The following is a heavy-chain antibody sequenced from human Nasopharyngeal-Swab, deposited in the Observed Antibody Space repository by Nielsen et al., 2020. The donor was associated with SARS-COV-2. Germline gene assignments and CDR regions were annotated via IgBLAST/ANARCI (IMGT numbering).Heavy chain of an antibody. Sequence: WIRQPPGKGLEWIGYIYSSGSTNYNPSLKSRVTISVETSKNQFSLKLSSVTAADTAVYYCARDIQWYSSSWYQPAGGFDPWGQGTLVTVSS. V-gene: IGHV4-59*01. CDR3: ARDIQWYSSSWYQPAGGFDP. CDR2: IYSSGST. D-gene: IGHD6-13*01. J-gene: IGHJ5*02.